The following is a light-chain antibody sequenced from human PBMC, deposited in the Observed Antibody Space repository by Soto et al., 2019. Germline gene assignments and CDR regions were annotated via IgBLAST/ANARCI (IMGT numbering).Light chain of an antibody. V-gene: IGKV3D-20*01. CDR1: QSVSSSY. J-gene: IGKJ3*01. CDR2: DAS. CDR3: QQYGTSPST. Sequence: EIVLTQSPATLSLSPGERATLSCGASQSVSSSYLAWYQQKPGLAPRLLIYDASSRATGIPDRFSGSGSGTDFAPTSSRLEAEDFAVYYCQQYGTSPSTFGPGTKVDIK.